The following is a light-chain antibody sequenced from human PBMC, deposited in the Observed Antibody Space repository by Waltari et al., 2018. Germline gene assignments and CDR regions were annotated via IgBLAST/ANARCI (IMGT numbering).Light chain of an antibody. Sequence: DIVMTQSPATLSVSPGERATLSCRASQSVSSNLAWYQQKPGQAPRLLIYVASTKATGIPARFSGSGSGTEFTLTISSLQSEDFAVYYCQQYNNWPLTFGQGTKVEIK. J-gene: IGKJ1*01. CDR3: QQYNNWPLT. CDR2: VAS. CDR1: QSVSSN. V-gene: IGKV3-15*01.